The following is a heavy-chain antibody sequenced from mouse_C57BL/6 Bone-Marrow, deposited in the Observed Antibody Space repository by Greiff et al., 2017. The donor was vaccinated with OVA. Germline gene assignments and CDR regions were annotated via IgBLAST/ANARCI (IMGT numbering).Heavy chain of an antibody. Sequence: VQLQQPGAELVMPGASVKLSCKASGYTFTSYWMHWVKQRPGQGLEWIGEIDPSDSYTNYNQKFKGKSTLTVDKSSSTAYMQLSSLTSEDSAVYYCARQGGNYYAMDYWGQGTSVTVSS. CDR1: GYTFTSYW. D-gene: IGHD1-1*02. J-gene: IGHJ4*01. V-gene: IGHV1-69*01. CDR2: IDPSDSYT. CDR3: ARQGGNYYAMDY.